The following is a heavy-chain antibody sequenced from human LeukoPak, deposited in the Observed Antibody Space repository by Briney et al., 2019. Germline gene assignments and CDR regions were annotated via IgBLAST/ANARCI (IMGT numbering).Heavy chain of an antibody. D-gene: IGHD3-9*01. J-gene: IGHJ4*02. CDR2: ISYDGSNK. CDR1: GFTFSSYA. CDR3: AREVRDILTGYYFDY. V-gene: IGHV3-30*04. Sequence: PGGSLRLSCAASGFTFSSYAMHWVRQAPGKGLEGVAVISYDGSNKYYADSVKGRFTISRDNSKNTLYLQMNSLRAEDTAVYYCAREVRDILTGYYFDYWGQGTLVTVSS.